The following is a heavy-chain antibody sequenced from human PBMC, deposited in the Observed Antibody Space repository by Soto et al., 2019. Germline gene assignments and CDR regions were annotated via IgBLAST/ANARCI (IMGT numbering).Heavy chain of an antibody. V-gene: IGHV4-61*01. J-gene: IGHJ4*02. Sequence: SETLSLTCTVSGGSVSSGSYYWSWIRQPPGKGLEWIRYIYYSGSTNYNPSLKSRVTISVDTSKNQFSLKLSSVTAADTAVYYCARLTLGTAQVFDYWGQGTLVTVSS. CDR3: ARLTLGTAQVFDY. CDR1: GGSVSSGSYY. D-gene: IGHD1-1*01. CDR2: IYYSGST.